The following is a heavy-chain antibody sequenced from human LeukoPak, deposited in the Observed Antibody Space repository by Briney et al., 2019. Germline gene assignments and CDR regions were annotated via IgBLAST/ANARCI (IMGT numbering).Heavy chain of an antibody. Sequence: ASVKVSCKASGGTFSSYAISWVRQAPGQGLEWMGGIIPIFGTANYAQKFQGRVTITTDESTSTAYMELSSLRSEDTAVYYCAREVLSAAHLRFGEDYYYMDAWGKGTTVTVSS. J-gene: IGHJ6*03. D-gene: IGHD3-3*01. CDR1: GGTFSSYA. CDR2: IIPIFGTA. V-gene: IGHV1-69*05. CDR3: AREVLSAAHLRFGEDYYYMDA.